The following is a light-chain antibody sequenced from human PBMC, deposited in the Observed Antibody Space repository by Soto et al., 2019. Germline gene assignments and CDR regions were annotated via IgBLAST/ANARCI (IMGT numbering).Light chain of an antibody. CDR2: GAS. Sequence: DIVLTQSPGTLALSPGERATLSCMASQSVSNNYLAWYQQKPGQAPRLLIYGASNRATGIPDRFSGSGSGTDFTLTISRLEPEDFAVYYCQQYGSSPLTFGGGTKVDIK. CDR1: QSVSNNY. CDR3: QQYGSSPLT. J-gene: IGKJ4*01. V-gene: IGKV3-20*01.